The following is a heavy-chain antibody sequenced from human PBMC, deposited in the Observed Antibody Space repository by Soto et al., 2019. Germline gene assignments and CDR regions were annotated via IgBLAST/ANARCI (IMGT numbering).Heavy chain of an antibody. CDR3: ARRTPPCSSTSCYGGDFYGMDV. V-gene: IGHV4-34*01. CDR2: INHSGST. CDR1: GGSFSGYY. Sequence: SETLSLTCAVYGGSFSGYYWSWIRQPPGKGLEWIGEINHSGSTNYNPSLKSRVTISVDTSKNQFSLKLSSVTAADTAVYYCARRTPPCSSTSCYGGDFYGMDVWGQGTTVTVSS. D-gene: IGHD2-2*01. J-gene: IGHJ6*02.